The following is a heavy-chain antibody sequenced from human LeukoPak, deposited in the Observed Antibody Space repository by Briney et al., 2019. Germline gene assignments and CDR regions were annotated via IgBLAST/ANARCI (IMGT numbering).Heavy chain of an antibody. V-gene: IGHV1-2*02. CDR2: INPNSGGT. J-gene: IGHJ6*03. Sequence: ASVKVSCKASGYTFTGYYMHWVRQAPGQGLEWMGWINPNSGGTNYAQTFQGRVTMTRDTSISTAYMELSRLRSDDTAVYYCASGLGPGPYYYYYYMDVWGKGTTVTVSS. CDR1: GYTFTGYY. D-gene: IGHD1-14*01. CDR3: ASGLGPGPYYYYYYMDV.